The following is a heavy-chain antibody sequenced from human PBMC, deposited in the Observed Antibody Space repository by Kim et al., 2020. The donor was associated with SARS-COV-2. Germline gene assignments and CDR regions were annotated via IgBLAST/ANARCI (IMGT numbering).Heavy chain of an antibody. V-gene: IGHV3-30*18. CDR3: AKDRRGYDFVSCLDY. Sequence: GGSLRLSCAASGFTFSSYGMHWVRQAPGKGLEWVAVISYDGSNKYYADSVKGRFTISRDNSKNTLYLQMNSLRAEDTAVYYCAKDRRGYDFVSCLDYWG. CDR2: ISYDGSNK. J-gene: IGHJ4*01. D-gene: IGHD5-12*01. CDR1: GFTFSSYG.